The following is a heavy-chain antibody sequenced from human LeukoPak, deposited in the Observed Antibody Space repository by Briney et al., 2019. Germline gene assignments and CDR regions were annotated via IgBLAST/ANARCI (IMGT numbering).Heavy chain of an antibody. V-gene: IGHV4-30-4*08. D-gene: IGHD3-22*01. CDR2: IYYSGST. CDR1: GGPISSGDYY. J-gene: IGHJ4*02. Sequence: PSETLSLTCTVSGGPISSGDYYWSWIRQPPGKGLEWIGYIYYSGSTYYNPSLKSRVTISVDTSKNQFSLKLSSVTAADTAVYYCARTTYYYDSSGYYPLPFDYWGQGTLVTVSS. CDR3: ARTTYYYDSSGYYPLPFDY.